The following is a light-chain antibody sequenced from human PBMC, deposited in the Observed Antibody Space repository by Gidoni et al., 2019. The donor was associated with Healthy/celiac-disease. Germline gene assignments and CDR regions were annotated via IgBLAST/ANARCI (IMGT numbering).Light chain of an antibody. CDR3: QSADSSGLEV. J-gene: IGLJ1*01. CDR1: ALPKQY. CDR2: KDS. Sequence: SYELTQPPSVSVSPGKTARITCSGDALPKQYAYWYQQKPGQAPVLVIYKDSERPSGIPERFSGSSSGTTVTLTISGVQAEDEADYYCQSADSSGLEVFGTGTKVTVL. V-gene: IGLV3-25*03.